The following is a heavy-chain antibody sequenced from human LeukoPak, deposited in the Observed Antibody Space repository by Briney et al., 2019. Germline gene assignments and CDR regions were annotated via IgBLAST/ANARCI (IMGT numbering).Heavy chain of an antibody. D-gene: IGHD3-10*01. V-gene: IGHV3-66*01. CDR1: GFTFSSYG. CDR3: AREAENYGLICDI. J-gene: IGHJ3*02. Sequence: GGSLRLSCAASGFTFSSYGMHWVRQAPGKGLEGVSVMYSGGSTHYADSVKGRFTISRDNSKNTLYLQMNSLRAEDTAVYYYAREAENYGLICDILGHGTMVTVSS. CDR2: MYSGGST.